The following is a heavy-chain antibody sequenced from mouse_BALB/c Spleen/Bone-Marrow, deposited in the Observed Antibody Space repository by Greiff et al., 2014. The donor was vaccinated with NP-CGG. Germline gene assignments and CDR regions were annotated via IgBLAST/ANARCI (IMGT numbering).Heavy chain of an antibody. J-gene: IGHJ4*01. D-gene: IGHD2-14*01. CDR3: ARRTLYRYDAGAMDY. CDR1: GFTFSSYA. Sequence: GGGLVKPGGSLKLSCAASGFTFSSYAMSWVRQTPEKRLEWVATISSGGSYTYYPDSVKGRFTISRDNAKNTLYLQMSSLRSEDTAMYYCARRTLYRYDAGAMDYWGQGTSVTVSS. V-gene: IGHV5-9-3*01. CDR2: ISSGGSYT.